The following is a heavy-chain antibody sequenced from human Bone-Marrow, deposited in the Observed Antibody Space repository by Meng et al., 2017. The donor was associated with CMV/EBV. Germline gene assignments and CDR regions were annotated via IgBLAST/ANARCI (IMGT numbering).Heavy chain of an antibody. J-gene: IGHJ4*02. CDR2: INAGNGNT. D-gene: IGHD6-13*01. CDR1: GYTFTSYA. Sequence: ASGYTFTSYAMHWVRQAPGQRLEWMGWINAGNGNTKYSQKFQGRVTITRDTSASTAYMELSSLRSEDTAVYYCARDQGIAAAGTDYWGQGTLVTVSS. V-gene: IGHV1-3*01. CDR3: ARDQGIAAAGTDY.